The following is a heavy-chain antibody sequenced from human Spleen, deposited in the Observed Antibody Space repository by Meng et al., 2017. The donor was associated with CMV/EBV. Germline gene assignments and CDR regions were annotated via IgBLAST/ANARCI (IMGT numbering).Heavy chain of an antibody. Sequence: SETLSLTCTVSGGSISSGGYYWSWIRQHPGKGLEWIGYIYYSGSTYYNPSLKSRVTISVDTSKNQFSLKLSSVTAADTAVYYCAREVNTGIEGGMDVWGQGTTVTVSS. D-gene: IGHD1-26*01. CDR1: GGSISSGGYY. J-gene: IGHJ6*02. CDR2: IYYSGST. V-gene: IGHV4-31*03. CDR3: AREVNTGIEGGMDV.